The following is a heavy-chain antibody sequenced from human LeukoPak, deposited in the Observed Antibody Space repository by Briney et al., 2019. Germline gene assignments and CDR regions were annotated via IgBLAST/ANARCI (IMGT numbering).Heavy chain of an antibody. CDR2: ISYDGSNK. Sequence: PGGSLRLSCAASGFTFSSYAMHWVRQAPGKGLEGVAVISYDGSNKYYADSVKGRFTISRDNSKNTLYLQMNSLRAEDTAVYYCASENQWLEGFDYWGQGTLVTVSS. J-gene: IGHJ4*02. V-gene: IGHV3-30*04. CDR3: ASENQWLEGFDY. D-gene: IGHD6-19*01. CDR1: GFTFSSYA.